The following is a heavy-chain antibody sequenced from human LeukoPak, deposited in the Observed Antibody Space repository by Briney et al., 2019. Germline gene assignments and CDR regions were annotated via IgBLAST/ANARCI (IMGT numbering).Heavy chain of an antibody. CDR2: ISSSSSYI. V-gene: IGHV3-21*01. J-gene: IGHJ3*02. D-gene: IGHD3-22*01. Sequence: PGGSLRLSCAAPGFTFSSYSMNWVRQAPGKGLEWVSSISSSSSYIYYADSVKGRFTISRDNAKNSLYLQMNSLRAEDTAVYYCARDPYDSSGTDAFDIWGQGTMVTVSS. CDR3: ARDPYDSSGTDAFDI. CDR1: GFTFSSYS.